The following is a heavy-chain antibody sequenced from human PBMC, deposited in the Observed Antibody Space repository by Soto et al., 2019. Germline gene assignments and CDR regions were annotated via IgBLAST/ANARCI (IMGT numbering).Heavy chain of an antibody. J-gene: IGHJ4*02. V-gene: IGHV1-69*06. Sequence: SVKVSCKASGGTFSSYAISWVRQAPGQGLEWMGVIIPIFGTANYAQKFKGRVTITEDKSTSTAYMELSRLRSEDTAVYYCAVDIVLMVYARLNXWGQGTLVTVSX. CDR2: IIPIFGTA. CDR1: GGTFSSYA. D-gene: IGHD2-8*01. CDR3: AVDIVLMVYARLNX.